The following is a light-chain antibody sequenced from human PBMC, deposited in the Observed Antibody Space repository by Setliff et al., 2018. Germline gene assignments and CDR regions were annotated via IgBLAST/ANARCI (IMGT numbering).Light chain of an antibody. Sequence: ALTQPAAVSGSPGQSITISCAGTSSDVRGYTYVSWYQQHPGKAPQLIIYDVTRRPSGVPDRFSGSKSGNTASLTVSGLQAEDEADYYCSSYVGGNNLVFGSGTKGTVL. CDR2: DVT. CDR1: SSDVRGYTY. V-gene: IGLV2-8*01. J-gene: IGLJ1*01. CDR3: SSYVGGNNLV.